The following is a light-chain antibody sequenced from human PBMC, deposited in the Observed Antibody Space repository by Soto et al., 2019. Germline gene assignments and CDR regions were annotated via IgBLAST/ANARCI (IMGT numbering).Light chain of an antibody. CDR2: DVN. V-gene: IGLV2-14*01. CDR1: SSDIGAYTY. Sequence: QSALTQPASVAGSPGQSITISCTGTSSDIGAYTYVSWYQRHPGKAPKPMIYDVNNRPSGVSNRFSGSKSGNTASLTISGLQPEDEAAYYCGSKTSDTHMIFGGGTKVTVL. J-gene: IGLJ2*01. CDR3: GSKTSDTHMI.